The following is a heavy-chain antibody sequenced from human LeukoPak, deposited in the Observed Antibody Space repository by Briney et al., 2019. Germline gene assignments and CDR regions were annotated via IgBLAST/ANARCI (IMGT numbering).Heavy chain of an antibody. J-gene: IGHJ6*02. V-gene: IGHV3-21*01. CDR2: ITSSSSYI. CDR1: GFTVSSNY. Sequence: GGSLRLSCAASGFTVSSNYMSWVRQAPVKGLEWVSSITSSSSYIYYADSVKGRFTISRDNAKNSLYLQMNSLRAEDTAVYYCARSDGAYCSGGRCYDYGMDVWGQGTTVTVSS. CDR3: ARSDGAYCSGGRCYDYGMDV. D-gene: IGHD2-15*01.